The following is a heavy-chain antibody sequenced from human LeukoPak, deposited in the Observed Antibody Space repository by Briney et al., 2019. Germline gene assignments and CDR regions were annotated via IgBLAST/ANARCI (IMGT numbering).Heavy chain of an antibody. D-gene: IGHD2-15*01. V-gene: IGHV1-24*01. CDR2: FDPEDGET. J-gene: IGHJ4*02. Sequence: ASVKVSCKVSGYTLTELSMHWVQQAPGKGLEWMGGFDPEDGETIYAQKFQGRVTMTEDTSTDTAYMELSSLRSEDTAVYYCATAGYCSGGSCYHREVDYWGQGTLVTVSS. CDR3: ATAGYCSGGSCYHREVDY. CDR1: GYTLTELS.